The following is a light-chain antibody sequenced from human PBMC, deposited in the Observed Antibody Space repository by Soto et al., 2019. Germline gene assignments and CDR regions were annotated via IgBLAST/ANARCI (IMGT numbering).Light chain of an antibody. V-gene: IGKV3-11*01. Sequence: EIVLTQSPATLSLSPGETATLSCRASQSVRNYLAWYQQKPGQAPRLLIYDASNRATGIPARFSGTGSETDFTLTISSLEPEDFEIYYCQQRSTMHLTFGHGTKVDIX. CDR3: QQRSTMHLT. J-gene: IGKJ1*01. CDR2: DAS. CDR1: QSVRNY.